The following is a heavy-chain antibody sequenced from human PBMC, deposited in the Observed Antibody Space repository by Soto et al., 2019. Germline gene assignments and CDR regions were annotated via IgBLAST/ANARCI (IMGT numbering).Heavy chain of an antibody. CDR3: SRLPQPGIAAAGWNY. J-gene: IGHJ4*02. D-gene: IGHD6-13*01. CDR2: ITSSSTYI. V-gene: IGHV3-21*01. CDR1: GFTFSSYS. Sequence: PGGSLRLSCAASGFTFSSYSMNWVRQAPGKGLDWVSSITSSSTYIYYADSVKGRFTISRDNAKNSLFLQMNSLRAEDTAVYYCSRLPQPGIAAAGWNYWGQGTLVTVSS.